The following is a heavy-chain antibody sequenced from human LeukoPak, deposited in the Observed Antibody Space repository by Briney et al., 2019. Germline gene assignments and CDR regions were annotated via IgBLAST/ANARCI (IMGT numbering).Heavy chain of an antibody. V-gene: IGHV3-11*01. D-gene: IGHD2-2*01. CDR3: ARESYCSSTSCSPRQYPYYYYYGMDV. CDR2: SSSSGSTI. J-gene: IGHJ6*02. Sequence: GGSLRLSCAASGFTFSDYYMSWIRQAPGKGLEWVSYSSSSGSTIYYADSVKGRFTISRDNAKNSLYLQMNSLRAEDTAVYYCARESYCSSTSCSPRQYPYYYYYGMDVWGQGTTVTVSS. CDR1: GFTFSDYY.